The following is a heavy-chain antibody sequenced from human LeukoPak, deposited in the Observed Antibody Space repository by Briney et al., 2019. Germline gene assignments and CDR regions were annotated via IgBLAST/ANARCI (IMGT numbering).Heavy chain of an antibody. D-gene: IGHD3-3*01. J-gene: IGHJ6*02. CDR3: VKDGAIFGVPITRGGMDV. V-gene: IGHV3-9*01. Sequence: SLRPPLASPGITFKGFSLPWVPETPGKGLGGGSGIKWNSGSIGYADSVKGRFTISRDNGKNALYLEMNSLRAEDTALYYCVKDGAIFGVPITRGGMDVWGQGTTVTVSS. CDR2: IKWNSGSI. CDR1: ITFKGFS.